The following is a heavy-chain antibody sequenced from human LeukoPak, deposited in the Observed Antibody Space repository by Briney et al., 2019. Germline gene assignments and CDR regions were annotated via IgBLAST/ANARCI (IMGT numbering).Heavy chain of an antibody. D-gene: IGHD5-12*01. CDR2: IYPGESNT. J-gene: IGHJ4*02. Sequence: GGSLQISFKGSGYRFTSYWIGGVRQMPGKGLEWMGIIYPGESNTRYSPSFQGQVTISVDKSISTAYLQWSSLKASDIAMYYCARVRGYSGYDLYFDHWGQGTLVTVSS. CDR1: GYRFTSYW. V-gene: IGHV5-51*01. CDR3: ARVRGYSGYDLYFDH.